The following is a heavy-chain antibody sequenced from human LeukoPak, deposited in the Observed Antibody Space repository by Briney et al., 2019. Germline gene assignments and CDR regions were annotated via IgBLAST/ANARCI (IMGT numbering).Heavy chain of an antibody. CDR2: ISYDGSNK. J-gene: IGHJ4*02. Sequence: GGSLRLSCAASGFTFSSYAMDWVRQAPGKGLEWGAVISYDGSNKYYADSVKGRFTISRDNSKNTLYLQMNSLRAEDTAVYYGARDYILTGYLDYWGQGTLVTVSS. D-gene: IGHD3-9*01. CDR3: ARDYILTGYLDY. V-gene: IGHV3-30*04. CDR1: GFTFSSYA.